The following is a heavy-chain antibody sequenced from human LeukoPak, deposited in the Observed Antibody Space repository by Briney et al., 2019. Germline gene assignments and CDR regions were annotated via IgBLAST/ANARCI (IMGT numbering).Heavy chain of an antibody. CDR2: IYHSGST. CDR3: ARVMKLPGRRGYSYGLDY. V-gene: IGHV4-59*01. D-gene: IGHD5-18*01. Sequence: PSETLSLTCTVSGGSIHSYWGWIRQPPGKGLEWIGSIYHSGSTYCNPSLKSRVTISVDTSKNQFSLKLSSVTAADTAVYYCARVMKLPGRRGYSYGLDYWGQGTLVTVSS. CDR1: GGSIHSY. J-gene: IGHJ4*02.